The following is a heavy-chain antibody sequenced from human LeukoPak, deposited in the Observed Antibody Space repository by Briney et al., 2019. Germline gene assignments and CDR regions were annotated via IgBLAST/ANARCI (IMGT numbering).Heavy chain of an antibody. CDR1: GYTFTSYA. V-gene: IGHV1-3*01. CDR3: ASLRLYSGSYRDFDY. J-gene: IGHJ4*02. CDR2: VNAGNGDT. Sequence: VASVKVSCKASGYTFTSYAMHWVRQAPGQGLEWMGWVNAGNGDTKYSQKFQGRVTITRDTSASTAYMELSSLRSEDTAVYYCASLRLYSGSYRDFDYWGQGTLVTVSS. D-gene: IGHD1-26*01.